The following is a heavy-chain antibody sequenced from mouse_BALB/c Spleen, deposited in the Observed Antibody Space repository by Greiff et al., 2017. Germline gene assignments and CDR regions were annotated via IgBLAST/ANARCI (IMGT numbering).Heavy chain of an antibody. CDR2: INPSSGYT. CDR1: GYTFTSYT. D-gene: IGHD1-2*01. V-gene: IGHV1-4*02. CDR3: ALITTARGAMDY. J-gene: IGHJ4*01. Sequence: QVQLQQSAAELARPGASVKMSCKASGYTFTSYTMHWVKQRPGQGLEWIGYINPSSGYTEYNQKFKDKTTLTADKSSSTAYMQLSSLTSEDSAVYYCALITTARGAMDYWGQGTSVTVSS.